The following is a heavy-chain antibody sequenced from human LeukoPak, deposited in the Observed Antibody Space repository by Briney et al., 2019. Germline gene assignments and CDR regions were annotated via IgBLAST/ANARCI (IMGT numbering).Heavy chain of an antibody. J-gene: IGHJ3*02. D-gene: IGHD7-27*01. CDR3: ARGGDGHRWGRRFDAFDI. CDR2: ISGYSGNT. V-gene: IGHV1-18*01. Sequence: GAAVKVSCKTSGYTFTTYGISWVRQAPGQGLEWMGWISGYSGNTNYTQKIQGRVTMTTTTSTSTAHMELRSLRSDDTAVYYCARGGDGHRWGRRFDAFDIWGQGTMVTVSS. CDR1: GYTFTTYG.